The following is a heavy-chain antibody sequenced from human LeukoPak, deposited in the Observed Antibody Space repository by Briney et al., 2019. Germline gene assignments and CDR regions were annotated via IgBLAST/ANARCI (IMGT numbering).Heavy chain of an antibody. V-gene: IGHV1-69*01. J-gene: IGHJ3*02. Sequence: SVKVSCKASGGTFSSYAISWVRQAPGQGLEWMGGIIPIFGTANYAQKYQGRVTITADESTSTAYMELSSLRSEDTAVYYCARVVGQQLIPDAFDIWGQGTMVTVSS. CDR3: ARVVGQQLIPDAFDI. CDR1: GGTFSSYA. D-gene: IGHD6-13*01. CDR2: IIPIFGTA.